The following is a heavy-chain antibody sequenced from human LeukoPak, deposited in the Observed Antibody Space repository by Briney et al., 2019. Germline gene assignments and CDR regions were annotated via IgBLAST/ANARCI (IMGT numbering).Heavy chain of an antibody. Sequence: SETLSLTCTVSGGSINNYYWTWIRQPPGKGLECIGYVYYTGRTYYNPALKSRVTISVDTSKNQFSLKLTSVAAADTAVYYCARDSSTVTTRHFDYWGQGTLVTVSS. CDR3: ARDSSTVTTRHFDY. CDR2: VYYTGRT. V-gene: IGHV4-59*01. CDR1: GGSINNYY. J-gene: IGHJ4*02. D-gene: IGHD4-17*01.